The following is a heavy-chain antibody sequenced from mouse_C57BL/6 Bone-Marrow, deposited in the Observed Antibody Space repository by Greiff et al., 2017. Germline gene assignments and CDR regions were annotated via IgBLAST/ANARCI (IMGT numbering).Heavy chain of an antibody. CDR1: GYAFTNYL. CDR2: INPGSGGT. J-gene: IGHJ1*03. D-gene: IGHD1-1*01. Sequence: LQESGAELVRPGPSVKVSCKASGYAFTNYLIEWVKQRPGQGLEWIGVINPGSGGTNYNEKFKGKATLTADKSSSTAYMQLSSLTSEDSAVYFCGRRLYYYGSSWYFDGWGTGTTVTVSS. V-gene: IGHV1-54*01. CDR3: GRRLYYYGSSWYFDG.